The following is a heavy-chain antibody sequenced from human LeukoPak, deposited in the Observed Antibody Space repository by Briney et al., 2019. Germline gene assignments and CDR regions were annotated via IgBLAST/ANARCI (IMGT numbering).Heavy chain of an antibody. CDR1: GFTFKSHD. J-gene: IGHJ6*02. Sequence: GGSLRLSCVASGFTFKSHDMNWVRQAPGKGLEWVSFTSGDSKVIYYADSVKGRFTISRDNAKNSLYLQMNSLRADDTAVYYCGRDGGVAYGLDIWGQGTTVTVSS. V-gene: IGHV3-48*01. CDR2: TSGDSKVI. D-gene: IGHD3-3*01. CDR3: GRDGGVAYGLDI.